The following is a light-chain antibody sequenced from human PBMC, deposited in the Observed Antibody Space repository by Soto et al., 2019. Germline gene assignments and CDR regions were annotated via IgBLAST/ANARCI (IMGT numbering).Light chain of an antibody. CDR2: DIS. J-gene: IGKJ1*01. CDR3: QQYNNWPRT. Sequence: ETVMTQSPATLSVSPGDRATLSCRASQSVSSNLAWYQQKPGQPPRLLIYDISTRATGIPTRFSGSGSGTEFTLTISSLQSEDFAVYYCQQYNNWPRTFGQGTKVDI. V-gene: IGKV3D-15*01. CDR1: QSVSSN.